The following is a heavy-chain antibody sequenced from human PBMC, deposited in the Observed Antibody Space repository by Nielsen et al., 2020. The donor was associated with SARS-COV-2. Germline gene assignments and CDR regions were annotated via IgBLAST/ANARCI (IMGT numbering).Heavy chain of an antibody. V-gene: IGHV1-24*01. Sequence: ASVKVSCKVSGYTLTELSMHWVRQAPGKGFEWMGGFDPEDGETISAQKFQSRVTMTEDTSTDTAYMELSSLRSEDTAVYYCATTFAIFGEVRMDVWGQGTAVTVSS. CDR3: ATTFAIFGEVRMDV. D-gene: IGHD3-3*01. CDR1: GYTLTELS. CDR2: FDPEDGET. J-gene: IGHJ6*02.